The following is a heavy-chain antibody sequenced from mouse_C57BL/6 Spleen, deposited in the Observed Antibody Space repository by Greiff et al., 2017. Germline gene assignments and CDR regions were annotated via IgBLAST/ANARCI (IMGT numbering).Heavy chain of an antibody. D-gene: IGHD2-1*01. J-gene: IGHJ2*01. Sequence: EVKLMESGGGLVKPGGSLKLSCAASGFTFSDYGMHWVRQAPEKGLEWVAYISSGSSTIYYADTVKGRFTISRDNAKNTLFLQMTSLRSEDTAMYYCAMGGNYDYFDYWGQGTTLTVSS. CDR2: ISSGSSTI. CDR1: GFTFSDYG. V-gene: IGHV5-17*01. CDR3: AMGGNYDYFDY.